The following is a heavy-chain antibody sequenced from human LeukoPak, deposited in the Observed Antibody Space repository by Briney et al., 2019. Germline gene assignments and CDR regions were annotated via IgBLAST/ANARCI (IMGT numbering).Heavy chain of an antibody. Sequence: GGSLRLSCAASGFTFNSYNMNWVRQAPGKGLEWISYISSDSTTIYYADSVKGRFTISRDNAKNSLYLQMNSLRAEDTAVYYCAKAVVARGYFDYWGQGTLVTVSS. V-gene: IGHV3-48*04. CDR1: GFTFNSYN. D-gene: IGHD3-10*01. CDR2: ISSDSTTI. J-gene: IGHJ4*02. CDR3: AKAVVARGYFDY.